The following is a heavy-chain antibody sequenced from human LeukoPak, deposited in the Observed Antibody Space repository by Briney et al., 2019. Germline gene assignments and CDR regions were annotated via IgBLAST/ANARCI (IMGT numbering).Heavy chain of an antibody. J-gene: IGHJ4*02. V-gene: IGHV4-59*08. CDR3: AKYGNSGQVIDY. D-gene: IGHD5-12*01. CDR1: GGSIGSNY. CDR2: IYYTGGT. Sequence: KTSETLSLTCTVSGGSIGSNYWTWIRQPPGKGLEYIGYIYYTGGTNYNPSLKSRVTISVETSKNQFSLKLSSVTAAETSVYFCAKYGNSGQVIDYWGQGTLVTVSS.